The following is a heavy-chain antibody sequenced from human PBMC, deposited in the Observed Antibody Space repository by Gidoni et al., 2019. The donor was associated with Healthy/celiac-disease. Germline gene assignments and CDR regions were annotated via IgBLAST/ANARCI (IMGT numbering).Heavy chain of an antibody. CDR2: IKSKTDGGTT. D-gene: IGHD3-16*01. J-gene: IGHJ4*02. CDR3: TTEISFMITFGGVN. Sequence: EVQLVESGGGLVKPGGSVRRSCSASGFNFRNAWMNWVRQAPGKGLEWVGRIKSKTDGGTTDYAAPVKGRFTISRDDSKNTLYLQMNSLKTEDTAVYYCTTEISFMITFGGVNWGQGTLVTVSS. CDR1: GFNFRNAW. V-gene: IGHV3-15*07.